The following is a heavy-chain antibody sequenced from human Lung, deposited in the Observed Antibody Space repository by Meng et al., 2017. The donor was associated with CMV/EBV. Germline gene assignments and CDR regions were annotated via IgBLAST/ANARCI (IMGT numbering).Heavy chain of an antibody. J-gene: IGHJ3*02. V-gene: IGHV5-51*01. D-gene: IGHD2-2*02. CDR1: GYSFTSYW. Sequence: GXSXKISXKGSGYSFTSYWIGWVRQMPGKGLEWMGIIYPGDSDTRYSPSFQGQVTISADKSISTAYLQWSSLKASDTAMYYCARQLYCSSTSCYTNAFDIWGQGTMVXVSS. CDR3: ARQLYCSSTSCYTNAFDI. CDR2: IYPGDSDT.